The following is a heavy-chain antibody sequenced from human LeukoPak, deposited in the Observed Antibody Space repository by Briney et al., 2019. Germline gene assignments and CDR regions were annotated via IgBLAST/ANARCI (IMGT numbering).Heavy chain of an antibody. J-gene: IGHJ5*02. V-gene: IGHV3-23*01. Sequence: GGSLRLSCTASGFTFSSYAMSWVRQAPGKGLEWVSSISGSGDNTHYADSMKGRFTISRGNSKNTLYLQMNSLRAEDTAVYNCAKERAATGPHNWFDPWGQGTLVTVSS. CDR1: GFTFSSYA. CDR2: ISGSGDNT. D-gene: IGHD6-13*01. CDR3: AKERAATGPHNWFDP.